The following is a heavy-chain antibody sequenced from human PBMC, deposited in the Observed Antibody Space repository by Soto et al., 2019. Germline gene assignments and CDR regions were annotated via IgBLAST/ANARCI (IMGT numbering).Heavy chain of an antibody. Sequence: GALRLSCAASVFTFSTFDLSWVRQPPGKGLEWVSVISGRDDSANYADSVKGRFTISKDKSSNTLYLQMNNLRAEDTAVYYCVKGAWLDYWGQGTLVTVSS. V-gene: IGHV3-23*01. J-gene: IGHJ4*02. D-gene: IGHD6-19*01. CDR3: VKGAWLDY. CDR2: ISGRDDSA. CDR1: VFTFSTFD.